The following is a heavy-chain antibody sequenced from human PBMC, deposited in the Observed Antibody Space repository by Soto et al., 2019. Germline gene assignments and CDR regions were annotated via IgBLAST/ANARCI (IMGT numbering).Heavy chain of an antibody. V-gene: IGHV3-11*01. CDR1: GFTFSDYY. CDR2: ISSSGSTI. J-gene: IGHJ6*02. CDR3: ASLYGSGRYFGYYYGMDV. D-gene: IGHD3-10*01. Sequence: QVQLVESGGGLVKPGGSLRLSCAASGFTFSDYYMSWIRQAPGKGLEWVSYISSSGSTIYYADSVKGRFTISRDNAKNSLYLKMNSLRADDTAVYYCASLYGSGRYFGYYYGMDVWGQGTTVTVSS.